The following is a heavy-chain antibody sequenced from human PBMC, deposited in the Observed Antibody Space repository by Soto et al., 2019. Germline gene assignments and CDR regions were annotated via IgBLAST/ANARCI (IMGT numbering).Heavy chain of an antibody. V-gene: IGHV3-30*18. CDR2: ISYDGSNK. J-gene: IGHJ4*02. CDR1: GFTFSSYC. CDR3: AKDNVGYDFWSGYSTYFDY. Sequence: VGSLMLSCAASGFTFSSYCMHWVLQAPGNGLGWVAVISYDGSNKYYADSVKGRFTISRDNSKNTLYLQMNSLRAEDTAVYYCAKDNVGYDFWSGYSTYFDYWGQGTLVTVSS. D-gene: IGHD3-3*01.